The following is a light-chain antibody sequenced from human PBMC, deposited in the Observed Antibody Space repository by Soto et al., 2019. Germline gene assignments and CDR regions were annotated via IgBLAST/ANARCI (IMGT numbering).Light chain of an antibody. Sequence: SYELTQPPSVSVAPGQTARITCGGDNIGSRSVHWYQQKPGQAPVLVVYDDRDRPSGIPDRFSGSNSGNTATLTISRVEAGDEADFYCQVWSSDHRVFGGGTKLTVL. CDR1: NIGSRS. CDR3: QVWSSDHRV. J-gene: IGLJ3*02. CDR2: DDR. V-gene: IGLV3-21*02.